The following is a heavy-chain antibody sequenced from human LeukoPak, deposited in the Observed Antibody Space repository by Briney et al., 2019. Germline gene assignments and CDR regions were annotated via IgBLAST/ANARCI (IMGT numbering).Heavy chain of an antibody. CDR2: IARSGGT. CDR3: ATAANNEGWSGVYYDY. CDR1: GASISGYK. Sequence: NLPETLFLTCTVSGASISGYKCYWLRQPPGKGLEWIGYIARSGGTNYNPSLKRRVTISRDTSKNQFSLILTTLTAADTAVYFCATAANNEGWSGVYYDYWGE. D-gene: IGHD6-19*01. J-gene: IGHJ4*02. V-gene: IGHV4-59*01.